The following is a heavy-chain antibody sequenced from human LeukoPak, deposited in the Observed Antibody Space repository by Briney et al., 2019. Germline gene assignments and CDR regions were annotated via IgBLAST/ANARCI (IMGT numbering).Heavy chain of an antibody. CDR2: IYPSGST. J-gene: IGHJ6*03. Sequence: PSETLSLTCTVSGGSISSHYGTWIRQPAGTGLEYIGRIYPSGSTNYNPSLKGRVTMAIDTSKTQFSLRLSSVTAADTAVYYCARAYCSNTFCYEGFNNYYYYMDVWGKGTTVAVSS. CDR3: ARAYCSNTFCYEGFNNYYYYMDV. D-gene: IGHD2-2*01. V-gene: IGHV4-4*07. CDR1: GGSISSHY.